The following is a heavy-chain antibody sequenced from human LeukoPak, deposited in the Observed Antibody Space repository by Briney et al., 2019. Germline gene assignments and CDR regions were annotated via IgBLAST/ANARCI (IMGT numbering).Heavy chain of an antibody. CDR3: ARGWGRLSSSSFDY. CDR2: INHSGST. CDR1: GGSFSGYY. J-gene: IGHJ4*02. D-gene: IGHD6-6*01. V-gene: IGHV4-34*01. Sequence: SETLSLTCAVYGGSFSGYYWSWIRQPPGKGLEWIGEINHSGSTNYNPSLKSRVTISVDTSKNQFSLKLSSVTAADTALYYCARGWGRLSSSSFDYWGQGTLVTVSS.